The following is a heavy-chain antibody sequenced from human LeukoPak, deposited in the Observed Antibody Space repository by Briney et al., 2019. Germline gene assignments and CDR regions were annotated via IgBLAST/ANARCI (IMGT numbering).Heavy chain of an antibody. CDR1: GYTLTGYY. CDR2: INPNSGGT. J-gene: IGHJ4*02. D-gene: IGHD3-10*01. Sequence: VASVKVSCKASGYTLTGYYMHWVRQAPGQGLEWMGWINPNSGGTNYAQKFQGRVTMTRDTSISTAYMELSRLRSDDTAVYYCARDRKYYYGSGTPDYWGQGTLVTVSS. V-gene: IGHV1-2*02. CDR3: ARDRKYYYGSGTPDY.